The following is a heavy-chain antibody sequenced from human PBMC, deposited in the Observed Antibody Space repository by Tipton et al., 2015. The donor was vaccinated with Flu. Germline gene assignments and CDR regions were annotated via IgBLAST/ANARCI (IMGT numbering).Heavy chain of an antibody. CDR3: ARGGGSY. J-gene: IGHJ4*02. CDR2: IYYSGST. Sequence: LRLSCTVSGGSISSYYWSWIRQPPGKGLEWIGYIYYSGSTNYNPSLKSRVTISVDTSKNRFSLKLSSVTAADTAVYYCARGGGSYWGQGTLVTVSS. CDR1: GGSISSYY. V-gene: IGHV4-59*12.